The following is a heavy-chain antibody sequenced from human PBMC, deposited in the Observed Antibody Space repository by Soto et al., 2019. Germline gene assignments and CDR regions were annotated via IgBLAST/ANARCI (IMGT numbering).Heavy chain of an antibody. CDR3: ARQIYDFVWGTYRQFYFDY. Sequence: SETLSLTCTVSGGSISNSNYYWGWIRQPPGKGLEWIGSIYYSGSTYYNPSLKSRVTISVDTSKNQFSLNLRSVTAADTAVYYCARQIYDFVWGTYRQFYFDYGGQGTLVNVS. D-gene: IGHD3-16*02. V-gene: IGHV4-39*01. CDR1: GGSISNSNYY. CDR2: IYYSGST. J-gene: IGHJ4*02.